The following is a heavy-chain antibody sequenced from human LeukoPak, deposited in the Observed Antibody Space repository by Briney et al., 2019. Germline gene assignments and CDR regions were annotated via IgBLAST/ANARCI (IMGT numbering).Heavy chain of an antibody. CDR2: IYTSGST. D-gene: IGHD2-2*01. CDR1: GDSISSYY. CDR3: AREDRIVVVPAAMGGDYYYYYMDV. Sequence: PSETLSLTCTVSGDSISSYYWSWIRQPAGRGLEWIGRIYTSGSTNYNPSLKSRVTMSVDTSKNQFSLKLSSVTAADTAVYYCAREDRIVVVPAAMGGDYYYYYMDVWGKGTTVTISS. V-gene: IGHV4-4*07. J-gene: IGHJ6*03.